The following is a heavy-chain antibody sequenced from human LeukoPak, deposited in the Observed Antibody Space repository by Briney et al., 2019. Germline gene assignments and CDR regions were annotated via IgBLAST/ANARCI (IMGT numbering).Heavy chain of an antibody. CDR1: GFTFSSYA. V-gene: IGHV3-30-3*01. Sequence: GGSLRLSCAASGFTFSSYAMHWVRQAPGKGLEWVAVISYDGSNKYYADSVKGRFTISRDNSKNTLYLQMNSLRAEDTAVYYCAKEFSGMVLDYWGQGTLVSVSS. CDR3: AKEFSGMVLDY. D-gene: IGHD5-18*01. CDR2: ISYDGSNK. J-gene: IGHJ4*02.